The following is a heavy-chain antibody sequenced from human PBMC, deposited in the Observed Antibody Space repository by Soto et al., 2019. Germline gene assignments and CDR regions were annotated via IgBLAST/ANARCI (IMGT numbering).Heavy chain of an antibody. V-gene: IGHV5-51*01. J-gene: IGHJ4*02. D-gene: IGHD3-22*01. CDR1: GYTFSNYR. CDR3: ARQGAKYYYDRSAYYES. Sequence: PGESLKISCRGSGYTFSNYRIAWVRQMPGKGLEWMGIIYPGDSDTRYSPSFQGQVTMSADKYINTAYLEWSSLKASDTGIYYCARQGAKYYYDRSAYYESWGQGTPVTVSS. CDR2: IYPGDSDT.